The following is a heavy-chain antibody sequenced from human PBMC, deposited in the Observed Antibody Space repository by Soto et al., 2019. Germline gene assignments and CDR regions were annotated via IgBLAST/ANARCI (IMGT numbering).Heavy chain of an antibody. CDR3: ARLATRYYFDY. J-gene: IGHJ4*02. V-gene: IGHV4-59*01. D-gene: IGHD1-1*01. CDR2: IYYSGST. Sequence: SETLSLTCTVSGSSISSYYWSWIRQPPGKGLEWIGYIYYSGSTNYNPSLKSRVTISVDTSKNQFSLKMSSVTAADTAVYYCARLATRYYFDYWGQGTLVTVS. CDR1: GSSISSYY.